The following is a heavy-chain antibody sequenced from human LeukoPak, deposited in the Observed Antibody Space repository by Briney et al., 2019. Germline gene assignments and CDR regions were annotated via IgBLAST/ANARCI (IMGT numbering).Heavy chain of an antibody. CDR1: GFTFSSYA. CDR2: ISGSGGSA. J-gene: IGHJ5*02. Sequence: GGSLRLSCAASGFTFSSYAMSWVRQAPGKGLEWVSAISGSGGSAYYADSVKGRFTISRDNSKNTLYLQMNSLRAEDTAVYYCAKGNYKWEMATTDHWGQGTLVTVSS. D-gene: IGHD5-24*01. V-gene: IGHV3-23*01. CDR3: AKGNYKWEMATTDH.